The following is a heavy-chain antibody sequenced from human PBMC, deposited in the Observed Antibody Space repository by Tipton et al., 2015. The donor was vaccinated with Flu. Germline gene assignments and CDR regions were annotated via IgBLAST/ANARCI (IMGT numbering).Heavy chain of an antibody. CDR3: AKKTPDSSGYYSIDY. CDR1: GFTFSIYG. V-gene: IGHV3-30*18. J-gene: IGHJ4*02. Sequence: SLRFSCAASGFTFSIYGMLWVRQAPGKGLEWVAAILYDGSKQFYSDSVKGRFTISRDNSKNTLYLQVNSLRVEDTAVYYCAKKTPDSSGYYSIDYWGQGTLVTVSS. CDR2: ILYDGSKQ. D-gene: IGHD3-22*01.